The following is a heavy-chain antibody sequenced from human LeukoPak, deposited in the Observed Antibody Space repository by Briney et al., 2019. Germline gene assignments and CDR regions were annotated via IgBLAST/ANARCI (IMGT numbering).Heavy chain of an antibody. CDR2: IIPIFGTA. CDR3: ARCPGYSSSCPLDY. V-gene: IGHV1-69*13. J-gene: IGHJ4*02. D-gene: IGHD6-13*01. CDR1: GGTFSSYA. Sequence: EASVKVSCKASGGTFSSYAISWVRQAPGQGLEWMGGIIPIFGTANYAQKFQGRVTITADESTSTAYMELSSLRSEDTAVYYCARCPGYSSSCPLDYWGQGTLVTVSS.